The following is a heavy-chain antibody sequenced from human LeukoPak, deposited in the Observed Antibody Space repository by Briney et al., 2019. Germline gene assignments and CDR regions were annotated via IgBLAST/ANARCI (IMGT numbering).Heavy chain of an antibody. CDR3: ARQTGHRGYSYLEAFDI. D-gene: IGHD5-18*01. CDR2: IIPIFGTA. V-gene: IGHV1-69*13. J-gene: IGHJ3*02. Sequence: EASVKVSCKASGGTFSSYAISWVRQAPGQGLEWMGRIIPIFGTANYAQKFQGRVTITADESTSTAYMELSSLRSEDTAVYYCARQTGHRGYSYLEAFDIWGQETMVTVSS. CDR1: GGTFSSYA.